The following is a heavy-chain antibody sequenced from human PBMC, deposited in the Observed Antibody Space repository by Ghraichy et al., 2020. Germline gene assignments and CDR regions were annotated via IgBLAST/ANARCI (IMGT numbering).Heavy chain of an antibody. CDR2: MNPNSGNT. CDR1: GETFSSPD. V-gene: IGHV1-8*01. Sequence: ASVKVSCKTCGETFSSPDTNRVRVASGQGLEWMGWMNPNSGNTGYAQKFQGRVTMTRNTSISTAYMELSSLRSEDTAVYYCATPVGSSIATRWGQGTLVTASS. J-gene: IGHJ4*02. D-gene: IGHD6-6*01. CDR3: ATPVGSSIATR.